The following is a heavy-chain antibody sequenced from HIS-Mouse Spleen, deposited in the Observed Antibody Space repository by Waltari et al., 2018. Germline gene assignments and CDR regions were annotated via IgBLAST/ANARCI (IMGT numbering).Heavy chain of an antibody. CDR2: ISGSGGST. V-gene: IGHV3-23*01. CDR3: AKDPQLGGYFDY. D-gene: IGHD3-16*01. CDR1: GCTFGSYA. Sequence: EVQLLESGGGLVQPGVSLRLSCAASGCTFGSYAMSWVRPAPGKGLEWVSAISGSGGSTYYADSVKGRFTISRDNSKNTLYLQMNSLRAEDTAVYYCAKDPQLGGYFDYWGQGTLVTVSS. J-gene: IGHJ4*02.